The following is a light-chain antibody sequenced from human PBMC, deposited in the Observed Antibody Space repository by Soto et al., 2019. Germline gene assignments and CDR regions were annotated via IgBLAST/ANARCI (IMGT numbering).Light chain of an antibody. CDR1: SGHSSFA. CDR3: QTWGTGIV. V-gene: IGLV4-69*01. J-gene: IGLJ2*01. CDR2: INSDGSH. Sequence: QLVLTQSPSASASLGASVKLTCTLSSGHSSFAIAWHQQQPEQGPRYLMKINSDGSHTKGDGIPDRFSGSGSGAERYLTISSLQSEDEAEYYCQTWGTGIVFGGGTKLTVL.